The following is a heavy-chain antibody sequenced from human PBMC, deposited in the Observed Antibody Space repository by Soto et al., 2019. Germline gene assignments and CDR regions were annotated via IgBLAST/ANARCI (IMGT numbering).Heavy chain of an antibody. CDR3: ARTFDKITYYFDY. J-gene: IGHJ4*02. Sequence: GGSLRLSCAASEFSFSSYAMHWIRQAPGKGLEWVAVISFDGNIIHYADSVKGRFIISRDNSKNTLYLQMHSLSGEDTAVYYCARTFDKITYYFDYWGQGTRVTVSS. V-gene: IGHV3-30-3*01. D-gene: IGHD3-9*01. CDR2: ISFDGNII. CDR1: EFSFSSYA.